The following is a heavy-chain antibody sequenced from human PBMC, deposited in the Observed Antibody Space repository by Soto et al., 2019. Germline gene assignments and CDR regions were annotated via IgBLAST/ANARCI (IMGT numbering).Heavy chain of an antibody. J-gene: IGHJ2*01. V-gene: IGHV1-69*01. CDR2: VVPMFRTP. CDR3: ATGATGDFGDFDL. Sequence: QVQLVQSGAEVKKPGSSVKVSCKVSGGTFRKFAVSWVRQAPGQGLEWMGGVVPMFRTPNYAQKFQGRVTITADESTSTAYMELRSLRSEDTAVNYCATGATGDFGDFDLWGRGTLVTVSS. CDR1: GGTFRKFA. D-gene: IGHD7-27*01.